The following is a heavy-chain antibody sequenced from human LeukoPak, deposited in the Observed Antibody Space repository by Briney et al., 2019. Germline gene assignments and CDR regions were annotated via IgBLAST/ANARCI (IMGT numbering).Heavy chain of an antibody. CDR3: AREAGVAALWRGGYFDY. CDR1: GGSISSSSYY. Sequence: PSETLSLTCTVSGGSISSSSYYWGWIRQPPGKGLEWIGSIYYSGSTYYNPSLKSRVTISVDTSKNQFSLKLSSVTAADTAVYYCAREAGVAALWRGGYFDYWGQGTLVTVSS. V-gene: IGHV4-39*07. CDR2: IYYSGST. J-gene: IGHJ4*02. D-gene: IGHD6-6*01.